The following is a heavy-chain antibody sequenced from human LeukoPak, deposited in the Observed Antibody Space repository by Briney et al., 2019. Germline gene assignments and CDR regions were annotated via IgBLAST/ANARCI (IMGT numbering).Heavy chain of an antibody. D-gene: IGHD5-18*01. CDR2: ILYSGST. V-gene: IGHV4-59*11. Sequence: SETLSLTCSVSGGSISGHWWTWVRQPPGKGLEWIGDILYSGSTNYNPSLKSRLSILVDTSTNQFSLKLNSVTAADTAMYYCTRRDTADASIDLWGQGILVIASS. CDR1: GGSISGHW. J-gene: IGHJ5*02. CDR3: TRRDTADASIDL.